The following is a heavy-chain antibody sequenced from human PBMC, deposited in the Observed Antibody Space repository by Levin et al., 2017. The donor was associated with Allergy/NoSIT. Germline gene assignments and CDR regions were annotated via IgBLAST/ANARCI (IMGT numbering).Heavy chain of an antibody. CDR1: GFTFSSYA. Sequence: QPGGSLRLSCAASGFTFSSYAMSWVRQAPGKGLEWVSAISGSGGSTYYADSVKGRFTISRDNSKNTLYLQMNSLRAEDTAVYYCAKDNRVGVVIPNDYWGQGTLVTVSS. CDR2: ISGSGGST. J-gene: IGHJ4*02. CDR3: AKDNRVGVVIPNDY. D-gene: IGHD3-3*01. V-gene: IGHV3-23*01.